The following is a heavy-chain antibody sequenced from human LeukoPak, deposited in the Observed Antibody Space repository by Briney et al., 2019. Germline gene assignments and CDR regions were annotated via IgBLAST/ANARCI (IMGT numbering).Heavy chain of an antibody. V-gene: IGHV3-30*01. Sequence: AXXSXXGSNKYYADSVKGRFTISRDNSKNTLYLQMNSLRAEDTAVYYCAREHSSGYPTYYYYGMDVWGQGTTVT. D-gene: IGHD3-22*01. CDR3: AREHSSGYPTYYYYGMDV. CDR2: XSXXGSNK. J-gene: IGHJ6*02.